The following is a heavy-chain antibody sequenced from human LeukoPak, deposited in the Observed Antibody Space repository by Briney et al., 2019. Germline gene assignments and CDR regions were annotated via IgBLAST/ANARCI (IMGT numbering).Heavy chain of an antibody. J-gene: IGHJ4*02. V-gene: IGHV1-2*02. CDR2: INPNSGGT. CDR1: GYTFTGYY. D-gene: IGHD2-15*01. Sequence: ASVKVSCKASGYTFTGYYMHWVRQAPGQGLEWMGGINPNSGGTNYAQKFQGRVTMTRDTSISTAYMELSRLRSDDTAVYYCARTKYCSGGSCPVYDYWGQGTLVTVCS. CDR3: ARTKYCSGGSCPVYDY.